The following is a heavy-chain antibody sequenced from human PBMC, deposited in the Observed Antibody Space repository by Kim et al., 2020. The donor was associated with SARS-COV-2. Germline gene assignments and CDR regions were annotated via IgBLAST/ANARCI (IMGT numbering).Heavy chain of an antibody. Sequence: ASVKVSCKASGYTFTSYGISWVRQAPGQGLEWMGWISAYNGNTNYAQKLQGRVTMTTDTSTSTAYMELRSLRSDDTAVYYCARGGEGSGSYPYYGMDVWGQGTTVTVSS. CDR3: ARGGEGSGSYPYYGMDV. CDR2: ISAYNGNT. J-gene: IGHJ6*02. D-gene: IGHD1-26*01. CDR1: GYTFTSYG. V-gene: IGHV1-18*01.